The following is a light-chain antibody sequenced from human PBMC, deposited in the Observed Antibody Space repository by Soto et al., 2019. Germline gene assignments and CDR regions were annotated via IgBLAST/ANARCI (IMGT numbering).Light chain of an antibody. CDR2: AAS. V-gene: IGKV1-39*01. Sequence: DIQMTQSPSSLSESVGDRVTITCRASQSIISNLNWYQQKQGKAPKLLIYAASILQSGVPSRFSGSGSGTDFTLTISRLQPEDFATYYCQQSYSTLWTFGQGTKVEIK. J-gene: IGKJ1*01. CDR1: QSIISN. CDR3: QQSYSTLWT.